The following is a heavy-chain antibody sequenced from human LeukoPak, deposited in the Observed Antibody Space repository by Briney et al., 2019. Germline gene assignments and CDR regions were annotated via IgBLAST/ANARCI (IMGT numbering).Heavy chain of an antibody. CDR3: ARVQFQWFDP. CDR2: ISSSGSTI. V-gene: IGHV3-11*04. J-gene: IGHJ5*02. Sequence: GGSLRLSCAASGFTFSDYYMSWIRQAPGKGLEWVSYISSSGSTIYYADSVKGRFTISRDNSKKTLYLQMNNLRVEDTAVYYCARVQFQWFDPWGQGTLVAVSS. CDR1: GFTFSDYY.